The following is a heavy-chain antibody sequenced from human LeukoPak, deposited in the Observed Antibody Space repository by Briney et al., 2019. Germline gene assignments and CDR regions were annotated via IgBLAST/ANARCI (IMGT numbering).Heavy chain of an antibody. V-gene: IGHV1-46*01. D-gene: IGHD6-6*01. Sequence: PGASVKVSCKASGYTFTSYYMHWVRQAPGQGLEWMGIINPSGGSTSYAQKFQGRVTMTRDMSTSTVYMELSSLRSEDTAVYYCARDPLRPSIAARPSAFDIWGQGTMVTVSS. CDR3: ARDPLRPSIAARPSAFDI. CDR2: INPSGGST. CDR1: GYTFTSYY. J-gene: IGHJ3*02.